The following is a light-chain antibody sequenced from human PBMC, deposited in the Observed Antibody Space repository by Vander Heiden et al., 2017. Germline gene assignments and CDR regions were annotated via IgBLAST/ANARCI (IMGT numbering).Light chain of an antibody. CDR2: DDT. Sequence: SYVVTQTPSVSVAPGQTATISCGGSDIGLKSVAWYQQKPGEAPVLVVYDDTDRPAGIPERISGSNSGGSATLTISRVEDGDEADYYCQVWDSNSAQVAFGGGTKLTVL. CDR1: DIGLKS. CDR3: QVWDSNSAQVA. V-gene: IGLV3-21*02. J-gene: IGLJ2*01.